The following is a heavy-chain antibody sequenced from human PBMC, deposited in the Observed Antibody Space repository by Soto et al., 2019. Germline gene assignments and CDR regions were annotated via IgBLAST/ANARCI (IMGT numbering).Heavy chain of an antibody. V-gene: IGHV2-5*01. CDR1: AFSLTTSGVG. CDR2: IYWNDDK. D-gene: IGHD6-13*01. J-gene: IGHJ6*02. CDR3: ARSAAPGNYYYYAMDV. Sequence: ESGPTLVNPTQTLTLTCTFSAFSLTTSGVGVAWIRQPPGRALEWLALIYWNDDKRYSPSLKTRLTITKDTSKNQVVLTMTNMDPVDTATYYCARSAAPGNYYYYAMDVWGQGTTVTVSS.